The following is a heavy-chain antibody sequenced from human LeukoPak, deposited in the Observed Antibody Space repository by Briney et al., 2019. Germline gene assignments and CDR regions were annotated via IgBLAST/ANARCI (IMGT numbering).Heavy chain of an antibody. J-gene: IGHJ4*02. CDR2: ISGSNNNT. Sequence: PGGSLRLSCAASGFTFSSYAMTWVRQAPGKGLEWVSAISGSNNNTYYAASVKGRFTISRDNSKNTLYLQMNSLRAEDTAVYYCARDGGLELPYFDYWGQGTLVTVSS. CDR3: ARDGGLELPYFDY. CDR1: GFTFSSYA. D-gene: IGHD1-7*01. V-gene: IGHV3-23*01.